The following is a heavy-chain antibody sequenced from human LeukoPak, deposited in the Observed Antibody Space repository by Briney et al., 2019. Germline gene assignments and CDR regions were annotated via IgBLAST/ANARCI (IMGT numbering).Heavy chain of an antibody. D-gene: IGHD3-10*01. CDR2: IYYSGST. V-gene: IGHV4-39*01. CDR3: VRHVEVRGVNAFDI. CDR1: GGSTSSSSYY. Sequence: SETLSLTCTVSGGSTSSSSYYWGWIRQPPGKGLEWIGSIYYSGSTYYNPSLKSRVTISVDTSKNQFSLKLSSVTAADTAVYYCVRHVEVRGVNAFDIWGQGTMVTVSS. J-gene: IGHJ3*02.